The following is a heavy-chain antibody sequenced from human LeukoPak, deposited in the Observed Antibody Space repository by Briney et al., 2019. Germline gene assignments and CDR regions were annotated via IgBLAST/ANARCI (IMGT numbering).Heavy chain of an antibody. CDR1: GLTPDDYG. CDR2: INWNGGST. V-gene: IGHV3-20*01. D-gene: IGHD2-2*01. CDR3: ASDLRCGSSTSCYAVDFDS. Sequence: VGTLSPSRALSGLTPDDYGISSVRHAPGKGVERGSGINWNGGSTDYADSAKCRFTIYRHNAKNSVYLKMNILRAEDTVLYPCASDLRCGSSTSCYAVDFDSWGQGTLVTVSS. J-gene: IGHJ5*01.